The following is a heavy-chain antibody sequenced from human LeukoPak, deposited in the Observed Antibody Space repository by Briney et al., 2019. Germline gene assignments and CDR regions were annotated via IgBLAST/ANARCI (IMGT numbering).Heavy chain of an antibody. J-gene: IGHJ6*02. CDR2: IYYSGST. CDR3: AREEYGMDV. V-gene: IGHV4-30-4*08. Sequence: RTSETLSLTCAVYGGSFSGYYWSWIRQPPGKGLEWIGYIYYSGSTYYNPSLKSRVTISVDTSKNQFSLKLSSVTAADTAVYYCAREEYGMDVWGQGTTVTVSS. CDR1: GGSFSGYY.